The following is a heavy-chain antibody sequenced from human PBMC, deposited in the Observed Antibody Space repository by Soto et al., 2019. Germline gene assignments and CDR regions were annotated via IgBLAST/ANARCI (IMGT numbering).Heavy chain of an antibody. D-gene: IGHD2-15*01. V-gene: IGHV1-18*01. J-gene: IGHJ4*02. CDR1: GYTFTSYG. Sequence: QVQLVQSGAEVKKPGASVKISCKASGYTFTSYGISWVRQAPGQGLEWMGWISAYNGNTNYAQKLQGRVTMTTDTSTRTAYMELRSLRSDDTALYYCVVAAQPYYFDYWGQGTLVTVSS. CDR3: VVAAQPYYFDY. CDR2: ISAYNGNT.